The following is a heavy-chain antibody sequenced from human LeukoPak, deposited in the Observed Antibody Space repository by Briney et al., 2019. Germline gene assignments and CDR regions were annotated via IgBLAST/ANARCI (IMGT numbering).Heavy chain of an antibody. Sequence: GGSLRLSCAASGFTFSSYAMSWVRQAPGKGLEWVSAISGSGGSTYYADSVKGRFTISRDNSKNTLYLQMNSLRAEDTAVYYCAKGDDYVWGSYTYYFDYWGQGTLVTVPS. CDR3: AKGDDYVWGSYTYYFDY. D-gene: IGHD3-16*01. CDR2: ISGSGGST. V-gene: IGHV3-23*01. CDR1: GFTFSSYA. J-gene: IGHJ4*02.